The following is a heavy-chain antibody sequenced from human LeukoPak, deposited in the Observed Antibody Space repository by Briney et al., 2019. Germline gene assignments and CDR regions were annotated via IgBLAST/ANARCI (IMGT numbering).Heavy chain of an antibody. V-gene: IGHV3-66*02. CDR2: IYSGGST. Sequence: GGSLRLSCAASGFTVSSNYMSWVRQAPGKGLEWVSVIYSGGSTYYADSVKGRFTISRDNSKNTLYLQMNSLRAEATAVYYCARDLSSGWYDYWGQGTLVTVSS. CDR1: GFTVSSNY. J-gene: IGHJ4*02. D-gene: IGHD6-19*01. CDR3: ARDLSSGWYDY.